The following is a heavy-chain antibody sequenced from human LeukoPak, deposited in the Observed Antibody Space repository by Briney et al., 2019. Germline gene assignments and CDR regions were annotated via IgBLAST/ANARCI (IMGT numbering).Heavy chain of an antibody. V-gene: IGHV5-51*01. CDR3: ARLYQWLVRGTYYYYGIDV. CDR2: IYPGDSDT. D-gene: IGHD6-19*01. CDR1: GYSFTSYW. J-gene: IGHJ6*02. Sequence: GESLKISCKGSGYSFTSYWIGWVRQMPGKGLEWMGIIYPGDSDTRYSPSFQGQVTISANKSISTANLQWSSLKASDTAMYYCARLYQWLVRGTYYYYGIDVWGQGTPVTVSS.